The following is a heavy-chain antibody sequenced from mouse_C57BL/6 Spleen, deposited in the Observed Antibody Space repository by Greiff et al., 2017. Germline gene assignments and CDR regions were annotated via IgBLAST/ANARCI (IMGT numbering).Heavy chain of an antibody. V-gene: IGHV1-52*01. J-gene: IGHJ2*01. Sequence: VQLQQPGAELVRPGSSVKLSCKASGYTFTSYWMHWVKQRPIQGLEWIGNIDPSDSETHYNQKFKDKATLTVDKSSSTAYMQLSSLTSEDSAVYYCARGTGTGVDYWGQGTTLTVSS. CDR2: IDPSDSET. D-gene: IGHD4-1*01. CDR3: ARGTGTGVDY. CDR1: GYTFTSYW.